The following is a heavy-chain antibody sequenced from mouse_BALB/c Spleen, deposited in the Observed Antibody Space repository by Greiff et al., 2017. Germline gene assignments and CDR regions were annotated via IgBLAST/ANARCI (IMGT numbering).Heavy chain of an antibody. D-gene: IGHD6-2*01. Sequence: EVMLVESGGGLVQPGGSRKLSCAASGFTFSSFGMHWVRQAPEKGLEWVAYISSGSSTIYYADTVKGRFTISRDNPKNTLFLQMTSLRSEDTAMYYCASSLYEGAYWGQGTLVTVSA. CDR1: GFTFSSFG. V-gene: IGHV5-17*02. J-gene: IGHJ3*01. CDR3: ASSLYEGAY. CDR2: ISSGSSTI.